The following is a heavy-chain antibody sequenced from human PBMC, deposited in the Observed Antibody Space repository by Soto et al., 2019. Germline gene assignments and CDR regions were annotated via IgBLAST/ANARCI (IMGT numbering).Heavy chain of an antibody. Sequence: EVQVVESGGGLVQPGGSLRLSCTASGFTVSSCEMNWVRQAPGKGLEWVSYINTDGVRIYADSVKGRFTISRDNAQNSLLLQRNSLRAEDTAVYYCTRDKGDKVAYGMDVWGQGTTVTVSS. J-gene: IGHJ6*02. CDR3: TRDKGDKVAYGMDV. CDR2: INTDGVRI. D-gene: IGHD3-16*01. V-gene: IGHV3-48*03. CDR1: GFTVSSCE.